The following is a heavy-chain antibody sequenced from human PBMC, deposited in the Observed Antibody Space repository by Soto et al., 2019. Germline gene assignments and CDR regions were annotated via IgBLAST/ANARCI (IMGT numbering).Heavy chain of an antibody. Sequence: AGGSLRHSCAASGVTCSSYWMSLVRQAPGKGLEWVANIKQDGSEKYYVDSVKGRFTISRDNAKNSLYLQMNSLRAEDTAVYYCARNSRYCTNGVCPKYWGQGTLVTVSS. CDR3: ARNSRYCTNGVCPKY. V-gene: IGHV3-7*01. CDR1: GVTCSSYW. J-gene: IGHJ4*02. CDR2: IKQDGSEK. D-gene: IGHD2-8*01.